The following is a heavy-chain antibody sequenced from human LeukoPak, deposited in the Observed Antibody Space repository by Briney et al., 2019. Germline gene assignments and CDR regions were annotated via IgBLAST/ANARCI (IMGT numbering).Heavy chain of an antibody. D-gene: IGHD3-22*01. J-gene: IGHJ3*02. V-gene: IGHV4-59*01. CDR3: ARDYYYASSGYYYEDSNAFDI. Sequence: PSETLSLTCTVSGGSISSYYWSWIRQPPGKGLEWIGYIYYSGSTNYNPSLKSRVTISVDTSKNQFSLKLSSVTAADTAVYHCARDYYYASSGYYYEDSNAFDICGQGTMVTVSS. CDR1: GGSISSYY. CDR2: IYYSGST.